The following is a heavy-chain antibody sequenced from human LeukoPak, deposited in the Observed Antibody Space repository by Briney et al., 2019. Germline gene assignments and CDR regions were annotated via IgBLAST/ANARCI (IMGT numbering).Heavy chain of an antibody. J-gene: IGHJ3*02. V-gene: IGHV1-2*02. CDR2: INSNRGGT. D-gene: IGHD3-3*01. CDR1: GYTFTNYY. Sequence: ASVKVSCKASGYTFTNYYIHWVRQAPGQGLEWMGWINSNRGGTNYAQKFQGRVTMTRDTSISTAYMELRSVRSDDTAVYYCARDHGDDAFDIWGPGTMASVS. CDR3: ARDHGDDAFDI.